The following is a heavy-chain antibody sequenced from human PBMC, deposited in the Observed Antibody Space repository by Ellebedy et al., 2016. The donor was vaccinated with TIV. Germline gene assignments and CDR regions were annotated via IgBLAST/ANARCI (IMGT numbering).Heavy chain of an antibody. CDR3: ARGGQNYFDY. J-gene: IGHJ4*02. V-gene: IGHV1-18*04. CDR2: INPYNSNT. CDR1: GYTFTTYG. Sequence: ASVKVSXXATGYTFTTYGITWVRQAPGQGLEWMEWINPYNSNTNYAQKLQGRVTMTTDTSTSTAYMELRSLRSDDTALYYCARGGQNYFDYWGQGTLVTVSS.